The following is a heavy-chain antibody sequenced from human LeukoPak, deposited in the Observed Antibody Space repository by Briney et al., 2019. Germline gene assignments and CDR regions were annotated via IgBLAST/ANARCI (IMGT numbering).Heavy chain of an antibody. D-gene: IGHD2-2*01. Sequence: GGSLRLSCAASGFTFSSYGIHWVRLAPGKGLEWVAVISDDGTRKYYADSVQGRFTISRDNSRNTLYLQMNSLRAEDMAVYYCARGIQSTTLDYWGQGTLVTVSS. CDR2: ISDDGTRK. V-gene: IGHV3-30*03. J-gene: IGHJ4*02. CDR1: GFTFSSYG. CDR3: ARGIQSTTLDY.